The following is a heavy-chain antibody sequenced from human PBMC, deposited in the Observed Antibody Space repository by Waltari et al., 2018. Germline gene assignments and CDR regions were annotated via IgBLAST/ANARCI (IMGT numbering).Heavy chain of an antibody. Sequence: LVQSGAEVKTPGASVRVSCKTSGYTFSAYYIHWGRPAPGQGLEWMGWINPRNGETKYTQKFHGRVTMTRDTSINTAYMELSSLIFDDTAVYYCARGRDVHAYYDYNWFDPWGHGTLVTVSS. V-gene: IGHV1-2*02. J-gene: IGHJ5*02. CDR3: ARGRDVHAYYDYNWFDP. CDR2: INPRNGET. CDR1: GYTFSAYY. D-gene: IGHD5-12*01.